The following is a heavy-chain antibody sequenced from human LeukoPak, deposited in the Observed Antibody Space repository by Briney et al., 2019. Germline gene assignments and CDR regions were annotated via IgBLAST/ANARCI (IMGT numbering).Heavy chain of an antibody. Sequence: GGTLRLSCAASGFTFSSHGMNWVRQAPGKGLEWVSGISPNGIITYYADSVKGRFTISRDNSKGTVYLQMNSLRPEDTAVYYCAKDDAWLQYGNWGRGTLVTVSS. V-gene: IGHV3-23*01. D-gene: IGHD5-24*01. CDR1: GFTFSSHG. CDR2: ISPNGIIT. J-gene: IGHJ4*02. CDR3: AKDDAWLQYGN.